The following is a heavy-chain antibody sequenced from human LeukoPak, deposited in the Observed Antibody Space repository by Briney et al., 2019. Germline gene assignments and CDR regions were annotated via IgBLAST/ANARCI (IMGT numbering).Heavy chain of an antibody. V-gene: IGHV3-74*01. CDR1: GFTFSSNW. D-gene: IGHD3-3*01. Sequence: TGGSLRLSCAASGFTFSSNWMHWVRQAPGKGLVWVSRINSDGSSTNYADSVRGRFTISRDNAKNTLYLQMNSLRAEDTAVYYCASYGSGYFYYWGQGTLVTVSS. J-gene: IGHJ4*02. CDR3: ASYGSGYFYY. CDR2: INSDGSST.